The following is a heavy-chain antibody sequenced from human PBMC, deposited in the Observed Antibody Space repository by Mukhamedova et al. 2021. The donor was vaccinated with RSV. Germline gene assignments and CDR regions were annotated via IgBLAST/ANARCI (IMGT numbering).Heavy chain of an antibody. V-gene: IGHV4-34*01. Sequence: NTNYNPSLKSRVTISVDTSKNQFSLKLSSVTAADTAVYYCARGGLWFGGGGGYYYYGMDVWGQGTTVTVSS. CDR3: ARGGLWFGGGGGYYYYGMDV. D-gene: IGHD3-10*01. CDR2: NT. J-gene: IGHJ6*02.